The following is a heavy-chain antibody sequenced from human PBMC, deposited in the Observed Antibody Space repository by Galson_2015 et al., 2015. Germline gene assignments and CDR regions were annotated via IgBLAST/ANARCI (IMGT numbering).Heavy chain of an antibody. Sequence: SLRLSCAASGFTFSSYAMSWVRQAPGKGLEWVSAISGSGGSTYYADSVKGRFTISRDNSKNTLYLQMNSLRAEDTAVYYCAKVKGRESYTGPDYWGQGTLVTVSS. D-gene: IGHD1-26*01. J-gene: IGHJ4*02. CDR1: GFTFSSYA. V-gene: IGHV3-23*01. CDR3: AKVKGRESYTGPDY. CDR2: ISGSGGST.